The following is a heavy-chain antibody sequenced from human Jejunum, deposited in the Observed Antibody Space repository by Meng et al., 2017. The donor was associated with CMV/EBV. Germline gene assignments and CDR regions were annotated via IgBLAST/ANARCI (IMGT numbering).Heavy chain of an antibody. CDR3: ARPSTPSYYYGTDV. CDR1: GLSVSNLY. J-gene: IGHJ6*02. Sequence: SGLSVSNLYMNWVRQAPGKGLEWVSVIYSSGRTFYADSVKGRFTVSRDSSQNTVFLQMNNLRGEDTAIYYCARPSTPSYYYGTDVWGQGTTVTVSS. D-gene: IGHD2/OR15-2a*01. V-gene: IGHV3-66*04. CDR2: IYSSGRT.